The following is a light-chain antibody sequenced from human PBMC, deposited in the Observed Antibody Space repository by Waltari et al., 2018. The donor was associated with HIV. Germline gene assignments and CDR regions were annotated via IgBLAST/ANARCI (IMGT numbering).Light chain of an antibody. V-gene: IGKV2-28*01. Sequence: DIVMTQSPLSLSVTPGEPASISCRSSQGVLHVHGYNYLDWYVQKPGQSPQLLIYLGSSRASGVPDRVSGSGSGTDFTLKISRVEAEDVGVYYCMQAPERTFGQGTKVEIK. CDR3: MQAPERT. CDR2: LGS. J-gene: IGKJ1*01. CDR1: QGVLHVHGYNY.